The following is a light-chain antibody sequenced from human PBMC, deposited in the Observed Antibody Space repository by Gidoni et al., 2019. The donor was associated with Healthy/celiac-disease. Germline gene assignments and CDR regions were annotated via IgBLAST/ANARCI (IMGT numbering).Light chain of an antibody. CDR3: QQSYSTPLT. CDR2: AAS. V-gene: IGKV1-39*01. CDR1: QSISSY. J-gene: IGKJ4*01. Sequence: DIQMTQSPSSLSASVGDRVTITCRASQSISSYLNWYQQKPGKAPKLLIYAASRLQSGVPSRFSGSGSVTDFTLTISRLQPEDFATYYCQQSYSTPLTFCGGTKVEIK.